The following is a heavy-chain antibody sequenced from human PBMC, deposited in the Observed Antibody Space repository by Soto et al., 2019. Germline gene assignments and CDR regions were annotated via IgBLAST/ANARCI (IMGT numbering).Heavy chain of an antibody. V-gene: IGHV3-21*01. CDR1: GFAFSSYT. CDR2: ISGGGDYI. Sequence: KPGGSLRLSCAASGFAFSSYTMNWVRQAPGKGLEWVPSISGGGDYIYYTGSVKGRFSISRDNAKNSLYLQMDSLRAEDTAVYYCVSLSRFALDYWGQGTLVTVSS. J-gene: IGHJ4*01. CDR3: VSLSRFALDY. D-gene: IGHD3-10*01.